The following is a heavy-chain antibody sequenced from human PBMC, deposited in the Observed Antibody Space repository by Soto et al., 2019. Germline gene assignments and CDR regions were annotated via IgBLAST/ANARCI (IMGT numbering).Heavy chain of an antibody. V-gene: IGHV4-31*03. CDR1: CGSISSGGYY. Sequence: SETLSLTCTVSCGSISSGGYYWSWIRQHPGKGLEWIGYIYYSGSTYYNPSLKSRVTISVDTSKNQFSLKLSSVTAADTAVYYCARARAYYYGSTPDNWFDPWGQGTLVTVSS. J-gene: IGHJ5*02. CDR3: ARARAYYYGSTPDNWFDP. CDR2: IYYSGST. D-gene: IGHD3-10*01.